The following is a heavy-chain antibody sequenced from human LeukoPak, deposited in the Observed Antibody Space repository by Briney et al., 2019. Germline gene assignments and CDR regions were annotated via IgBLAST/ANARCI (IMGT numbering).Heavy chain of an antibody. CDR1: GFTFSNYA. J-gene: IGHJ5*02. CDR2: ISGSGGIT. CDR3: AKDSGDGSLNWFDP. Sequence: PGGSLRVSCAASGFTFSNYAMSWVRRAPWKGLEWVSTISGSGGITYYADSVKGRFTISRDNSKNTLYLQMNSLRAEDTAVYYCAKDSGDGSLNWFDPWGQGTLVTVSS. V-gene: IGHV3-23*01. D-gene: IGHD2-15*01.